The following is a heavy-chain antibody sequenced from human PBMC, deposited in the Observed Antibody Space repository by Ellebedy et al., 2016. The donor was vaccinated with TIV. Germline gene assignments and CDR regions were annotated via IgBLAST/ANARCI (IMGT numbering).Heavy chain of an antibody. Sequence: MPSETLSLTCTVADDSSTNYHWTWIRQPPGKGLEWSAYISYSGSTNYNPSLEGRLSISVDTSQNRLYLCLKSVTAADTAVYYCATQQVYGGTIFDDWGQGTLVTVSS. CDR2: ISYSGST. D-gene: IGHD4-23*01. J-gene: IGHJ4*02. CDR1: DDSSTNYH. V-gene: IGHV4-59*08. CDR3: ATQQVYGGTIFDD.